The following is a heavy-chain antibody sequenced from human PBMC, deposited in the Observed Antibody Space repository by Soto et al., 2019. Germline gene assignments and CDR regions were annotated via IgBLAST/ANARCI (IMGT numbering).Heavy chain of an antibody. V-gene: IGHV1-3*05. CDR3: ARSIVVVTALDC. D-gene: IGHD2-21*02. CDR1: GYTFTSYA. CDR2: INAGNGNT. J-gene: IGHJ4*02. Sequence: QVQLVQSGAEEKKPGASVKVSCKASGYTFTSYAMHWVRQAPGQRLEWMGWINAGNGNTKYSQKFQGRVTITRDTSASTAYMGPRSLRAEDTAEYYCARSIVVVTALDCWGQGTLVTVSS.